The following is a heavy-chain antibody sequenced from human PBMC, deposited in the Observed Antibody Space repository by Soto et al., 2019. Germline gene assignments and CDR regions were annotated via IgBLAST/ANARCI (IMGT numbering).Heavy chain of an antibody. D-gene: IGHD3-9*01. V-gene: IGHV3-21*02. CDR1: GFTFSSYS. J-gene: IGHJ4*02. CDR3: ARYEDHSLTGHSGIDY. CDR2: ISGSGTHI. Sequence: EVQLVESGGGLVKPGGSLRLSCAASGFTFSSYSMDWVRQAPGKGLEWVSSISGSGTHIYYADSVKGRFTISRDNAKNSLFLQMNSLRVEDTAVYYCARYEDHSLTGHSGIDYWGQGTLVTVSS.